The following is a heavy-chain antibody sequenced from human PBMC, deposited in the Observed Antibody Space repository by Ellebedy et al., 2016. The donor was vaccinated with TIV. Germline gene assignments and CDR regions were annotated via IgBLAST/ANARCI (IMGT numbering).Heavy chain of an antibody. V-gene: IGHV4-39*01. D-gene: IGHD3-3*01. J-gene: IGHJ5*02. Sequence: SETLSLTXTVSGGSISSSSYYWGWIRQPPGKGLEWIGSIYYSGSTYYNPSLKSRVTISVDTSKNQFSLKLSSVTAADTAVYYCARRSVGPHWFDPWGQGTLVTVSS. CDR3: ARRSVGPHWFDP. CDR1: GGSISSSSYY. CDR2: IYYSGST.